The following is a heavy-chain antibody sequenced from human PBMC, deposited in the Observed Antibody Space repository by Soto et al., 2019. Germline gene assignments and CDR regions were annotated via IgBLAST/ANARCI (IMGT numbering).Heavy chain of an antibody. J-gene: IGHJ4*02. CDR2: ISSSGSTI. CDR1: GFTFSSYE. V-gene: IGHV3-48*03. CDR3: AREGTHRDHFDY. Sequence: GGSLRLSCAASGFTFSSYEMNWVRQAPGKGLEWVSYISSSGSTIYYADSVKGRFTISRDNAKNSLYLQMNSLRAEDTAVYYCAREGTHRDHFDYWGQGTLVTVSS. D-gene: IGHD1-1*01.